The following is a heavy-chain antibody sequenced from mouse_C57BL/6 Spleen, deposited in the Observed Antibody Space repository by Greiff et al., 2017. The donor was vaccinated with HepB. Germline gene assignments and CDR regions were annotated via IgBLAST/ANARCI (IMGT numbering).Heavy chain of an antibody. Sequence: VQLQESGAELVRPGASVTLSCKASGYTFTDYEMHWVKQTPVHGLEWIGAIDPETGGTAYNQKFKGKAILTADKSSSTAYMELRSLTSEDSAVYYCTRGVPPGYWGQGTSVTVSS. J-gene: IGHJ4*01. CDR3: TRGVPPGY. V-gene: IGHV1-15*01. CDR2: IDPETGGT. CDR1: GYTFTDYE.